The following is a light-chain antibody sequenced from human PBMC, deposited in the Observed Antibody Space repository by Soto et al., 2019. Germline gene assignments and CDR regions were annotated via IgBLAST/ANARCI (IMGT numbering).Light chain of an antibody. CDR1: SSDVGGYNY. V-gene: IGLV2-14*01. CDR2: DVN. CDR3: SSYTSSSTLVV. J-gene: IGLJ2*01. Sequence: QSALTQPASVSGSPGQSITISCTGTSSDVGGYNYVSWYQQHPGNAPKLMIYDVNNRPSGVSNCFSGSKSGNTASLPISGLQAEDEADYYCSSYTSSSTLVVFGGGTKLTVL.